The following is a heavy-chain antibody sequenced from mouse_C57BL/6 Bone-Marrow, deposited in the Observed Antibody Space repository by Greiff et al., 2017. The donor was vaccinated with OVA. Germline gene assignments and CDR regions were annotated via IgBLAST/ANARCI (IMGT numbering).Heavy chain of an antibody. CDR1: GYSFTSYY. J-gene: IGHJ1*03. CDR3: ARSYYGSLWYFDV. CDR2: IYPGSGNT. Sequence: QVQLQQSGPELVKPGASVKISCKASGYSFTSYYIHWVKQRPGQGLEWIGWIYPGSGNTKYNEKFKGKATLTADTSSSTAYMQLSSLTSEDSAVYYCARSYYGSLWYFDVWGTGTTVTVSS. D-gene: IGHD1-1*01. V-gene: IGHV1-66*01.